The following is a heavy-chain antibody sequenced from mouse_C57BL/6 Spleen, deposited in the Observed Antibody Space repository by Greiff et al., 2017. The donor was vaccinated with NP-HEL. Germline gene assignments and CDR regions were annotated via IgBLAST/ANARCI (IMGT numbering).Heavy chain of an antibody. V-gene: IGHV1-15*01. CDR1: GYTFTDYE. CDR3: TRRDDGYYGTYFDY. Sequence: VQLQQSGAELVRPGASVTLSCKASGYTFTDYEMHWVKQTPVHGLEWIGAIDPETGGTAYNQKFKGKAILTADKSSSTAYMELRSLTSEDSAVYYCTRRDDGYYGTYFDYWGQGTTLTVSS. CDR2: IDPETGGT. D-gene: IGHD2-3*01. J-gene: IGHJ2*01.